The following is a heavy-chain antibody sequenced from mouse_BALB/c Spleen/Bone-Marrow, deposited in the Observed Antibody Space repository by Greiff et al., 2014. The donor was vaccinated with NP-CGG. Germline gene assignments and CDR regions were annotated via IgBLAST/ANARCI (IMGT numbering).Heavy chain of an antibody. D-gene: IGHD1-2*01. Sequence: EVQGVESGGGLVKPGGSLKLSCAASGFTFSSYAMSWVRQTPEKRLEWVASISSGGSTYYPDSVKGRFTISRDNARNILYLQMSSLRSEDTAMYYCARGGRYGFWFAYWGQGTLVTVSA. CDR1: GFTFSSYA. V-gene: IGHV5-6-5*01. CDR2: ISSGGST. J-gene: IGHJ3*01. CDR3: ARGGRYGFWFAY.